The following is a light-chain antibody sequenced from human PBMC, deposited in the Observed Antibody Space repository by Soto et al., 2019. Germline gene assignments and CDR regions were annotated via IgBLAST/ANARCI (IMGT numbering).Light chain of an antibody. J-gene: IGKJ1*01. CDR1: QGISSY. CDR3: QQYYSYAWT. CDR2: AAS. V-gene: IGKV1-8*01. Sequence: AIRITQSPSSFSASTGDRVTITCGASQGISSYLAWYQQKPGKAPKLLIYAASTLQSGVPSRFSGSGSGTDFTLTVSCLQSEDFATYYCQQYYSYAWTFGQGTKVEIK.